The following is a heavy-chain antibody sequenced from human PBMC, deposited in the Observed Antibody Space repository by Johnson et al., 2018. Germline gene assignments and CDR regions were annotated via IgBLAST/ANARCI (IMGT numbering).Heavy chain of an antibody. Sequence: VQLVESGGVVVQTGGSLRLSCVGSGFTFDDHTMQWVRQAPGKGLEWVSFISWDGSSTYYADSVKGRFTISRDNSKNYLYLQMNSLRAEDTALYYWAKGDYPKSDFFYNYLYMDVWGKGTSVTVSS. D-gene: IGHD4-11*01. CDR1: GFTFDDHT. V-gene: IGHV3-43*01. CDR3: AKGDYPKSDFFYNYLYMDV. J-gene: IGHJ6*03. CDR2: ISWDGSST.